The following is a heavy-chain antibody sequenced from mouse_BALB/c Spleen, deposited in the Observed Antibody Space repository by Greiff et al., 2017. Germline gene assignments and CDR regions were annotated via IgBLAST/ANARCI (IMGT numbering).Heavy chain of an antibody. Sequence: DVKLQESGPGLVKPSQSLSLTCTVTGYSITSDYAWNWIRQFPGNKLEWMGYISYSGSTSYNPSLKSRISITRDTSKNQFFLQLNSVTTEDTATYYCAREGDSWFAYWGQGTLVTVSA. CDR2: ISYSGST. J-gene: IGHJ3*01. CDR3: AREGDSWFAY. V-gene: IGHV3-2*02. CDR1: GYSITSDYA.